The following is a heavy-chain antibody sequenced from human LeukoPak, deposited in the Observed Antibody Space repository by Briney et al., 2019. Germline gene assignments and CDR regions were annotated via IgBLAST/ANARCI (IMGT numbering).Heavy chain of an antibody. D-gene: IGHD5-24*01. J-gene: IGHJ4*02. V-gene: IGHV3-48*01. CDR2: ISSSSSTI. CDR3: ARGVVATMNYFDY. CDR1: GFTFSSYS. Sequence: PGGSLRLSCAASGFTFSSYSMNWVRQAPGKGLEWVSYISSSSSTIYYADSVKGRFTISRDNAKNSLYLQMNSLRAEDTAVYYCARGVVATMNYFDYWGQGTLVTVSS.